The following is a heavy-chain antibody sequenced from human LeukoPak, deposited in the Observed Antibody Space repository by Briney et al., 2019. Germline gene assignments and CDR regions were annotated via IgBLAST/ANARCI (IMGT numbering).Heavy chain of an antibody. V-gene: IGHV1-69*13. D-gene: IGHD3-22*01. Sequence: SVKVSCKASGGTFSSYAISWVRQAPGQGLEWMGGIIPIFGTANYAQNFQGRVTITADESTGTAYMELSSLRSEDTAVYYCASDSSGSYYFDYWGQGTLVTVSS. CDR3: ASDSSGSYYFDY. CDR2: IIPIFGTA. J-gene: IGHJ4*02. CDR1: GGTFSSYA.